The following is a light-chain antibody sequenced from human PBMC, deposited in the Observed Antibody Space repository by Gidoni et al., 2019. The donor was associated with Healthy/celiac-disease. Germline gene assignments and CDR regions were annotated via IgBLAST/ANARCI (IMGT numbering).Light chain of an antibody. CDR2: DAS. CDR1: QSVSSY. Sequence: EIVLTQSPATLSWSPGESATLSCRASQSVSSYLAWYQQKPGQAPRLLIYDASNRATSIPARFSGSRSGANFTLTISSLEPEDVAVYYCQQRSNWPRLTFGGGTKVEIK. V-gene: IGKV3-11*01. CDR3: QQRSNWPRLT. J-gene: IGKJ4*01.